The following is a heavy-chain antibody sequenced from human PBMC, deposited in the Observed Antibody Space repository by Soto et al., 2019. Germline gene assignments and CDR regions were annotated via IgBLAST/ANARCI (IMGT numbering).Heavy chain of an antibody. CDR1: GGSISSSNW. J-gene: IGHJ6*02. CDR2: IYHSGST. CDR3: ARDLPVGYYYCMDV. V-gene: IGHV4-4*02. Sequence: SETLSLTCAVSGGSISSSNWWSWVRQPPGKGLEWIGEIYHSGSTNYNPSLKSRVTISVDKSKNQFSLKLSSVTAADTAVYYCARDLPVGYYYCMDVWGQGTTVTVSS.